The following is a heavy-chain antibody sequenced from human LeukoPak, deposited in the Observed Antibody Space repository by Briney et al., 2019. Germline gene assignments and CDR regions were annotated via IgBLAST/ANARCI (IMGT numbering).Heavy chain of an antibody. CDR2: IYTSGST. CDR3: ARDAVRGYSYGYAGFDY. Sequence: SETLSLTCTVSGGSISSYYWSWIRQPAGKGLEWIGRIYTSGSTNYNPSLKSRVTMSVDTSKNQFSLKLSSVTAADTAVYYCARDAVRGYSYGYAGFDYWGQGTLVTVSS. V-gene: IGHV4-4*07. D-gene: IGHD5-18*01. CDR1: GGSISSYY. J-gene: IGHJ4*02.